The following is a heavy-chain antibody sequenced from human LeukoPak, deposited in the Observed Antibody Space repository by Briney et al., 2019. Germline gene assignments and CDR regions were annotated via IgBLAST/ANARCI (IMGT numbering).Heavy chain of an antibody. CDR1: GFSFSSNG. D-gene: IGHD1-26*01. J-gene: IGHJ4*02. CDR3: AKDIALYREPLDY. CDR2: VRYDGSSK. V-gene: IGHV3-30*02. Sequence: GGSLTLSCAASGFSFSSNGMHWVRQAPGKGLEWVAFVRYDGSSKNYIDSVKGPFTISRDNSKNMLYLQMNSLRYEDTAVYYCAKDIALYREPLDYWGQGTLVTVSS.